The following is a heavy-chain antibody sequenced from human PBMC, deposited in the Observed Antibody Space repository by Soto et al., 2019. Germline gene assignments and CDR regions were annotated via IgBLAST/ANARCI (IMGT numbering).Heavy chain of an antibody. CDR1: GGTFSSYA. Sequence: QVQLVQSGAEVKKPGSSVKVSCKASGGTFSSYAISWVRQAPGQGLEWMGGIIPIFGTANYAQKFQGRVTITADKSTSTAYMELSSLRSEDTAVYYCARDTGYRSGWYARAGGGGMDVWGQGTTVTVSS. CDR3: ARDTGYRSGWYARAGGGGMDV. V-gene: IGHV1-69*06. CDR2: IIPIFGTA. D-gene: IGHD6-19*01. J-gene: IGHJ6*02.